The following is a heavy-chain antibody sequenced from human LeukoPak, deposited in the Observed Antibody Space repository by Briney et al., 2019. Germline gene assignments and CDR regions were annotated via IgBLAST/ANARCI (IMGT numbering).Heavy chain of an antibody. D-gene: IGHD2-2*01. CDR3: AKDQGGSSTLYMDV. CDR1: GFIFMRHG. J-gene: IGHJ6*03. Sequence: GTSLRLSCAASGFIFMRHGMHRVRQAPGKGLEGVAFISYDGGNKYYGEAVKGRYTISRDDSKNTVVLQMNSLRPEDTAVYHCAKDQGGSSTLYMDVWGQGTTVIVSS. CDR2: ISYDGGNK. V-gene: IGHV3-30*18.